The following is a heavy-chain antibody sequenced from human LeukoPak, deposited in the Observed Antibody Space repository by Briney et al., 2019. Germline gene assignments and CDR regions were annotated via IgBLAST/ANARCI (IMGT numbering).Heavy chain of an antibody. J-gene: IGHJ1*01. CDR1: GFTFSSYA. V-gene: IGHV3-23*01. CDR3: AKDSLIALGYYDSSGYGEAEYFQH. Sequence: GGSLRLSCAASGFTFSSYAMSWVRQAPGKGLEWVSAISGSGGSTYYADSVKGRFTISRDNSKNTLYLQMNSLRAEDTAVYYCAKDSLIALGYYDSSGYGEAEYFQHWGQGTLVTVSS. CDR2: ISGSGGST. D-gene: IGHD3-22*01.